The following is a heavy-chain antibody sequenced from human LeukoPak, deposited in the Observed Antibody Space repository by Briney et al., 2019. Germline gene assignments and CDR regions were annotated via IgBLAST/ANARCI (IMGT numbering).Heavy chain of an antibody. V-gene: IGHV4-59*11. CDR1: ADSFSSHY. J-gene: IGHJ3*02. D-gene: IGHD4-17*01. Sequence: SETLSLTCAVSADSFSSHYWTWIRQPPGKGLEWIGYISYIGSTNYNPSLKRRVTISIDPSKNQFSLKLSSVTAADTAVYYCARDLVTVTKGFDIWGQGTMVSVSS. CDR3: ARDLVTVTKGFDI. CDR2: ISYIGST.